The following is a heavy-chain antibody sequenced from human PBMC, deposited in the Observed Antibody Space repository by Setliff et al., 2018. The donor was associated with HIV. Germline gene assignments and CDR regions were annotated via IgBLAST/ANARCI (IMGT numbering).Heavy chain of an antibody. CDR3: ATTEKKNGFRCLDP. CDR1: GFTFSDVW. D-gene: IGHD2-8*01. V-gene: IGHV3-15*01. CDR2: IKNRPAGGAT. J-gene: IGHJ5*02. Sequence: GGSLRLSCAASGFTFSDVWVNWVRQAPGRGLEWVGRIKNRPAGGATEYAAPVKGRFTISRDDAQNTVFLQMNSLKSEDSAIYYCATTEKKNGFRCLDPWGQGTVVTVSS.